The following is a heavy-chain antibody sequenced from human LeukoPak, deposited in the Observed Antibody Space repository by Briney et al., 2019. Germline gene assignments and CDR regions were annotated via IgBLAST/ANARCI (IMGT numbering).Heavy chain of an antibody. CDR3: ARYYSGWYYFDY. D-gene: IGHD6-19*01. CDR1: GFLFSSFE. V-gene: IGHV3-48*01. CDR2: ISSSSSTI. J-gene: IGHJ4*02. Sequence: GGSLRLSCAASGFLFSSFEVNWVRQAPGKGLEWVSYISSSSSTIYYADSVKGRFTISRDNAKNSLYLQMNSLSSEDTAVYYCARYYSGWYYFDYWGQGTLVTVSS.